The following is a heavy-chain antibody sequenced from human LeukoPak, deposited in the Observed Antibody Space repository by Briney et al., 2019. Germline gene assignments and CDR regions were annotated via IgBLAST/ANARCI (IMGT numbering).Heavy chain of an antibody. CDR3: AKGFFYYRWGNYRQAFYN. CDR2: ISGSGGST. Sequence: GGSLRLSCAASGITFSSYAMSWVRQAPGKGLEWVSGISGSGGSTYYADSVKGRVTISRDNSKNTVYLQMNSLRAEDTAVYYCAKGFFYYRWGNYRQAFYNWGQRAMVTVSS. CDR1: GITFSSYA. D-gene: IGHD3-16*02. J-gene: IGHJ3*02. V-gene: IGHV3-23*01.